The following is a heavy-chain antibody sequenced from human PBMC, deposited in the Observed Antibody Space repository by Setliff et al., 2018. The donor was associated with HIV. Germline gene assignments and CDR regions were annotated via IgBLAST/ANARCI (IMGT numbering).Heavy chain of an antibody. CDR2: IRSKAYGGTT. D-gene: IGHD3-10*01. V-gene: IGHV3-49*04. CDR3: TRDLTLWFGELYYYYGMDV. J-gene: IGHJ6*02. CDR1: GFTFGDYA. Sequence: HPGGSLRLSCTASGFTFGDYAMSWVRQAPGKGLEWVGFIRSKAYGGTTEYASSVKGRFTISRDDSKSIAYLQVNSLKTEDTAVYYCTRDLTLWFGELYYYYGMDVWGQGTTVTVSS.